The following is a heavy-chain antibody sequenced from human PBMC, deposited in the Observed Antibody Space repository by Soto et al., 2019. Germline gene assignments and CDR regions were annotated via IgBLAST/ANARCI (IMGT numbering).Heavy chain of an antibody. V-gene: IGHV4-34*01. J-gene: IGHJ5*02. Sequence: PAETLSLTWAFYGGSFYDFYWSWVRQSPGKGLEWVGEISHDGGTNYNPSLKSRVTISVDTSKNQFSLKLSSVTAADTAVYYCPTAGTLILRYFDCSSRGGWFDPWGQGTLVTVSS. D-gene: IGHD3-9*01. CDR3: PTAGTLILRYFDCSSRGGWFDP. CDR1: GGSFYDFY. CDR2: ISHDGGT.